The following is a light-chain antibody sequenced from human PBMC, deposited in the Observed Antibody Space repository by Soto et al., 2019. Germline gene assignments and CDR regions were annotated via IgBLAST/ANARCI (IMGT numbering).Light chain of an antibody. V-gene: IGLV2-8*01. CDR3: SSCAGNTRPYG. CDR2: EVS. CDR1: SSDIGGYNY. J-gene: IGLJ1*01. Sequence: QSALTQPPSASGSPGQSVTISCTGTSSDIGGYNYVSWYQHHPGKAPKLIIWEVSKRPSGVPDRFSGSKSGNTASLTVSGLQAEDEADYYCSSCAGNTRPYGFGTGTKLTVL.